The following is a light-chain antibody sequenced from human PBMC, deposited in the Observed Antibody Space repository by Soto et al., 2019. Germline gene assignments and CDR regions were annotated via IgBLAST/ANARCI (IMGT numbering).Light chain of an antibody. CDR3: SSYSRTSFYA. V-gene: IGLV2-14*01. CDR1: SSDVGGYIY. Sequence: QSALTQPASVSGSPGQSITISCTGTSSDVGGYIYVSWYQQHPGKAPKLMIYEVSNRPSGVSNRFSGSKSGNTASLTISGLQAEDEADYYCSSYSRTSFYAFGTGTKLTVL. CDR2: EVS. J-gene: IGLJ1*01.